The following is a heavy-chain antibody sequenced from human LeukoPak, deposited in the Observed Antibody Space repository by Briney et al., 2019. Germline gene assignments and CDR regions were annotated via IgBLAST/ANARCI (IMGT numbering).Heavy chain of an antibody. CDR1: GYSFTTYW. V-gene: IGHV5-51*01. CDR2: IYPGDSTT. CDR3: ARRSPGVLDDAFDI. D-gene: IGHD6-6*01. Sequence: GESLKISCQGSGYSFTTYWIGWVRQMPGKSLEWLGIIYPGDSTTIYSPSFQGQVTISADKSISTAYLQWSSLKASDTAMYYCARRSPGVLDDAFDIWGQGTMVTVSS. J-gene: IGHJ3*02.